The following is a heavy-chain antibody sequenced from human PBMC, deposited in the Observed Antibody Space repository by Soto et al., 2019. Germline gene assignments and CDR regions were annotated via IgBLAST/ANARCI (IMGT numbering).Heavy chain of an antibody. CDR1: GGSFSGYY. Sequence: PSETLSLTCAVYGGSFSGYYWSWIRQPPGKGLEWIGEINHSGSTNYNPSLKSRVTISVDTSKNQFSLKLSSVTAADTAVYYCARGPRSLWQLVNHSYYRMAVSGQRTTVTVS. D-gene: IGHD6-6*01. V-gene: IGHV4-34*01. J-gene: IGHJ6*02. CDR2: INHSGST. CDR3: ARGPRSLWQLVNHSYYRMAV.